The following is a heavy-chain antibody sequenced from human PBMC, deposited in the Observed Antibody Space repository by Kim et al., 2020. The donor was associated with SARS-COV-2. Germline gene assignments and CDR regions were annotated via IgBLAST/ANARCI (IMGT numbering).Heavy chain of an antibody. V-gene: IGHV4-4*07. J-gene: IGHJ4*02. Sequence: ETLSLTCTVSGGSISSYYWSWIRQPAGKGLEWIGRIYTSGRTNYNPSLKSRVTMSVDTSKNQFSLKLSSVTAADTAVYYCARDHICSGGSCPHDYWGQGTLVTVSS. CDR1: GGSISSYY. D-gene: IGHD2-15*01. CDR3: ARDHICSGGSCPHDY. CDR2: IYTSGRT.